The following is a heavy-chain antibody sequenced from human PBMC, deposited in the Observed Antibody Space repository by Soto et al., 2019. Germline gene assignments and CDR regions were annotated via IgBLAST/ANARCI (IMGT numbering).Heavy chain of an antibody. V-gene: IGHV4-30-4*01. CDR1: GGSISSNDYY. CDR2: ILYSGGT. J-gene: IGHJ3*01. D-gene: IGHD4-4*01. Sequence: QVQLHESGPGLVEPSQTLSLTCTVSGGSISSNDYYWNWIRQAPGKRPEWIAYILYSGGTYYNPSLNTRVTISFDTSKNQFSLKLPSVTAADTAVYYCARFFSNSGVDYPFVLWGQGTMVTVSS. CDR3: ARFFSNSGVDYPFVL.